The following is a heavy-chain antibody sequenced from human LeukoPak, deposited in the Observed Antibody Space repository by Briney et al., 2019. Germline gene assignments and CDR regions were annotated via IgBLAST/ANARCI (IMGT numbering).Heavy chain of an antibody. CDR1: GFTFSNYW. V-gene: IGHV3-74*01. J-gene: IGHJ4*02. D-gene: IGHD5-24*01. Sequence: GGSLRLSCAASGFTFSNYWMHWVRRAPGKGLEWVSRIKGDGSHTIYADSVKGRSTISRDNAKNTVYLQMNSLRAEDTAVYYCTRDGDAYNFDYWGQGTLVTVSS. CDR2: IKGDGSHT. CDR3: TRDGDAYNFDY.